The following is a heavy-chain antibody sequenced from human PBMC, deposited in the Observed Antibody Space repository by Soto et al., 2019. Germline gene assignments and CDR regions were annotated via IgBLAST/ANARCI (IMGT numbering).Heavy chain of an antibody. J-gene: IGHJ4*02. CDR2: IYYSGST. V-gene: IGHV4-59*01. Sequence: ETLSLTCTVSGGSISSYYWSWIRQPPGKGLEWIGYIYYSGSTNYNPSLKSRVTISVDTSRSQISLKVSSLTAADSAVYYCARGATVTQYDYWGQGTLVTVSS. CDR3: ARGATVTQYDY. CDR1: GGSISSYY. D-gene: IGHD4-17*01.